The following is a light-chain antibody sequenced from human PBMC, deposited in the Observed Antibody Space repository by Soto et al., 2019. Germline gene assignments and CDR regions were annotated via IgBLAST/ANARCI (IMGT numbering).Light chain of an antibody. CDR2: AAS. Sequence: DFQMTQSPSSLSASVGDRVTITCRASQGINNHLAWFQQKPGKVPKVLIYAASTLQSGVPSRFSGSGSGTVFPPTITSRQPEDVATYYCKTKNSAPPPGTFGGGTKVE. CDR1: QGINNH. V-gene: IGKV1-27*01. J-gene: IGKJ4*01. CDR3: KTKNSAPPPGT.